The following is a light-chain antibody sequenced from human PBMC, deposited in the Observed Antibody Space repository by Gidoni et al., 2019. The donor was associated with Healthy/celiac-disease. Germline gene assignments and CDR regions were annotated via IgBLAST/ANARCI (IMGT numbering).Light chain of an antibody. Sequence: DIQLTQSPSSLSASVGDSVTITCQATQDISNYLTWYQQKPGKAPKLLIYDASNLETGVPPRFSGSGSGTDFTFTISSLQPEDIATYYCQQYDNLPLTFGGGTKVEIK. CDR2: DAS. CDR1: QDISNY. J-gene: IGKJ4*01. V-gene: IGKV1-33*01. CDR3: QQYDNLPLT.